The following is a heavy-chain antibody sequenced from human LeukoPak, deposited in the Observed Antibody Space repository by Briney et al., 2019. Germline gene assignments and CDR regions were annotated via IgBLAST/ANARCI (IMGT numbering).Heavy chain of an antibody. D-gene: IGHD3-3*01. J-gene: IGHJ5*02. V-gene: IGHV3-7*01. CDR2: LNPDGSRK. CDR3: ARDAYDDSSES. Sequence: GGSLRLSCAASGFTFSSYWMTWVRHAPGKGLELVANLNPDGSRKFYVDSVKGRFTISRDNAKNSLYLQMHSLRAEDTALYYCARDAYDDSSESWGQGTLVTVSS. CDR1: GFTFSSYW.